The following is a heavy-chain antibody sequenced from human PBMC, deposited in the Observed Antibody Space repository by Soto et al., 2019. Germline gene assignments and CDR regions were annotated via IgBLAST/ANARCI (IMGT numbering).Heavy chain of an antibody. CDR2: IYSGGST. Sequence: GGSLSLSCTASGFTVSSNYMSWVRQAPGKGLEWVSVIYSGGSTYYADSVKGRITISRDNSKNTLYLQMNSLRAEDTAVYYCARDKDYGGNSDYYYYGMDVWGQGTMVTVSS. CDR3: ARDKDYGGNSDYYYYGMDV. D-gene: IGHD4-17*01. CDR1: GFTVSSNY. J-gene: IGHJ6*02. V-gene: IGHV3-53*01.